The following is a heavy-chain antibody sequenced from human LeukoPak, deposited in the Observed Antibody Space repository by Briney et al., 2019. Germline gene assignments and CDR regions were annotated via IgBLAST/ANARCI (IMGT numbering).Heavy chain of an antibody. V-gene: IGHV5-51*01. J-gene: IGHJ4*02. CDR1: GYRFTSYW. CDR2: IYPGDSDT. D-gene: IGHD1-26*01. CDR3: ARRAAEWELPDY. Sequence: GESLKISCKVSGYRFTSYWIGWVRQMPGKGLEWMGIIYPGDSDTRYSPPFQGQVTISADKSISTAYLQWSSLRASDTAMYYCARRAAEWELPDYWGQGTLVTVPS.